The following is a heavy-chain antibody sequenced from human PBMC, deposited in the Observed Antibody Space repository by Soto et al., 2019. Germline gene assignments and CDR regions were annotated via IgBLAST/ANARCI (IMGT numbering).Heavy chain of an antibody. J-gene: IGHJ4*02. CDR1: GFTFSSYW. D-gene: IGHD3-3*01. CDR2: INSDGSST. Sequence: GGSLRLSCAASGFTFSSYWMHWVRQAPGKGLVWVSRINSDGSSTSYADSVKGRFTISRDNAKNTLYLQMNSLRAEDTAVYYCARDGPNSYDFWSGPYFDYWGQGTLVTVSS. CDR3: ARDGPNSYDFWSGPYFDY. V-gene: IGHV3-74*01.